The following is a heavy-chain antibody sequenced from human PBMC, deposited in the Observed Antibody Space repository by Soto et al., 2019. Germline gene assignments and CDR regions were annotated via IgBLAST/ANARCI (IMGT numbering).Heavy chain of an antibody. V-gene: IGHV1-69*01. CDR3: ARSISYYDFWSGYPKDYYYGMDV. J-gene: IGHJ6*02. CDR2: IIPIFGTA. CDR1: GGTFSSYA. Sequence: QVQLVQSGAEVKKPGSSVKVSCKASGGTFSSYAISWVRQAPGQGLEWMGGIIPIFGTANYAQKFQGRVTITADESTSTAYMELSSLRSEDTAVYYCARSISYYDFWSGYPKDYYYGMDVWGQGTTVTVSS. D-gene: IGHD3-3*01.